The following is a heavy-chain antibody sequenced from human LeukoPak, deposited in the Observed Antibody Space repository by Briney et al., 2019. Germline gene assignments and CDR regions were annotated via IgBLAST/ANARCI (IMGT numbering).Heavy chain of an antibody. CDR3: AKGRAAGLLDWFDP. V-gene: IGHV3-23*01. CDR2: ITGSGGDT. CDR1: GFTFSNYV. D-gene: IGHD6-13*01. Sequence: GGSLRLSCVASGFTFSNYVMTWVRQAPGKGLEWVSTITGSGGDTFYPNSVKGRFTISRDDSKNTVYLQMNSLRLEDAAAYYCAKGRAAGLLDWFDPWGRGTLVTVSS. J-gene: IGHJ5*02.